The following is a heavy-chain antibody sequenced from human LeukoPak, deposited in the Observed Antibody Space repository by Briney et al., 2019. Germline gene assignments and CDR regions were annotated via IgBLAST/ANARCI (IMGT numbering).Heavy chain of an antibody. CDR3: ARGDLRSIVLLPAALDY. CDR2: INPNSGGT. Sequence: GASVKVSCKASGYTFTDYYMHWVRQAPGQGLEWMGRINPNSGGTYYAQKFQGRVTMTRDTSISTAYMELSRLRSDDTAVYYCARGDLRSIVLLPAALDYWGQGTLVTVSS. CDR1: GYTFTDYY. D-gene: IGHD2-2*01. V-gene: IGHV1-2*06. J-gene: IGHJ4*02.